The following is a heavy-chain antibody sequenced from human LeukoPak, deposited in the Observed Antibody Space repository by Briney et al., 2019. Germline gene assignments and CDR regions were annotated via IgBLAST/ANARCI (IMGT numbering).Heavy chain of an antibody. V-gene: IGHV5-51*01. CDR3: ARPDPNWYYFDY. CDR2: IYPGDSDI. Sequence: GESLQISCNGSGYRFSSYWIGWVRQLPGKGLEWMGIIYPGDSDIRYSPSFQGQVTISADKSISTVYLQWSSLKASDTAMYYCARPDPNWYYFDYWGQGTLVTVSS. CDR1: GYRFSSYW. J-gene: IGHJ4*02. D-gene: IGHD1-1*01.